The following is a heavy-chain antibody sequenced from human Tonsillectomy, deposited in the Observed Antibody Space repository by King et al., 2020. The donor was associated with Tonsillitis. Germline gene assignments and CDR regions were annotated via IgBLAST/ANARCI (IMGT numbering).Heavy chain of an antibody. V-gene: IGHV1-18*04. CDR2: ISAYKGNT. CDR1: GYTFINYG. D-gene: IGHD6-19*01. CDR3: ARGTGIAVPGLLDY. J-gene: IGHJ4*02. Sequence: QLVQSGAEVRKPGASVKVSCKASGYTFINYGISGVRQAPGQGLEWMGWISAYKGNTNYTQKFQGRVSMTTDTSTTTAYMDLRSLRSDDTAVYYCARGTGIAVPGLLDYWGQGPLVIVSS.